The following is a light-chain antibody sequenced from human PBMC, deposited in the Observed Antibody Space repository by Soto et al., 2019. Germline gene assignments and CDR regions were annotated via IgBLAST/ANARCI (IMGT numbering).Light chain of an antibody. Sequence: ETVMTQTPATLSVPPGDRATLSCRASQSISTNLAWYQQKPGQAPRLLIYDASTRATGIPARFSGSGSGTEFTLTISSLLSEDFAVYSCQQYNNWPLTFGGGTKVEIK. CDR1: QSISTN. CDR2: DAS. V-gene: IGKV3D-15*01. CDR3: QQYNNWPLT. J-gene: IGKJ4*01.